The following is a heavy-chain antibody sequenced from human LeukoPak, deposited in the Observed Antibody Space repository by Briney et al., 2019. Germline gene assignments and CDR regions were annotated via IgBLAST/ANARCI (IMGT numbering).Heavy chain of an antibody. CDR3: ARDPRTTIFGVVTPFDY. J-gene: IGHJ4*02. CDR2: INPNSGGT. D-gene: IGHD3-3*01. Sequence: ASVKVSCKASGYTFTGYYMHWVRQAPGQGLEWMGWINPNSGGTNYAQKFQGRVTITRDTSISTAYMELSRLRSDDTAVYYCARDPRTTIFGVVTPFDYWGQGTLVTVSS. CDR1: GYTFTGYY. V-gene: IGHV1-2*02.